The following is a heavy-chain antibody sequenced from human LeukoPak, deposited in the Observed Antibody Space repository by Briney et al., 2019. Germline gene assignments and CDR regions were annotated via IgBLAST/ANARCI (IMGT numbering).Heavy chain of an antibody. Sequence: GGSLRLSCVASGFTFSSRDWMTWVRQAPGKGLEWVANIKQDGSEKNYVDSVKGRFTISRDNAKNSVDLQMNSLRAEDTAFYYCAKDIGPLTYHYDTSGYSGAFDYWGQGTLVTVSS. J-gene: IGHJ4*02. CDR3: AKDIGPLTYHYDTSGYSGAFDY. D-gene: IGHD3-22*01. V-gene: IGHV3-7*03. CDR1: GFTFSSRDW. CDR2: IKQDGSEK.